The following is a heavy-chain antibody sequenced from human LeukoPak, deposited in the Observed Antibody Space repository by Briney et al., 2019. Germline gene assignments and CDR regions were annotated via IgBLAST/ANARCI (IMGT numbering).Heavy chain of an antibody. D-gene: IGHD3-22*01. Sequence: ASVKVSCKASGYTFTSYGIRWVRQAPGQGLEWMGWISAYNGNTNYAQKLQGRVTMTTDTSTSTAYMELRSLRSDDTAVYYCAREGYSSGYYYWNDWGQGTLVTVSS. V-gene: IGHV1-18*01. CDR3: AREGYSSGYYYWND. CDR1: GYTFTSYG. CDR2: ISAYNGNT. J-gene: IGHJ4*02.